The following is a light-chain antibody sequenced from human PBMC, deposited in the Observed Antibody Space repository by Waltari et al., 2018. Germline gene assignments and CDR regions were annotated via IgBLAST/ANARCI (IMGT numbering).Light chain of an antibody. CDR2: DVS. CDR1: GSEVGDYNY. J-gene: IGLJ3*02. Sequence: QSALTQPRSVSGSPGESVTISCTGTGSEVGDYNYVSWYQQHPGQAPKVLIYDVSKRPSGVPDRFYGSKSGNSASLTIFGLQAEDEADYYCCSYAGTWMFGGGTKLTVL. V-gene: IGLV2-11*01. CDR3: CSYAGTWM.